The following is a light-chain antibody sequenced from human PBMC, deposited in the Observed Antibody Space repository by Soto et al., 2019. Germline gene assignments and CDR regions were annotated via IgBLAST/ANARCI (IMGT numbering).Light chain of an antibody. V-gene: IGLV2-14*01. Sequence: QSALTQPPSVSCSPGHSITISCTGTSSDVGGYNYVSWYQQHPGKAPKLMIYEVSNRPSGVSNRFSGSKSGNTASLTISGLQAEDEADYYCSSYTSSSTYVFGTGTKVTVL. J-gene: IGLJ1*01. CDR3: SSYTSSSTYV. CDR2: EVS. CDR1: SSDVGGYNY.